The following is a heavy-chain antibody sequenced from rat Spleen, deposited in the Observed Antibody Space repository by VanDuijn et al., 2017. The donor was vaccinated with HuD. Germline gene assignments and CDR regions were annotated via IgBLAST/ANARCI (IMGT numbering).Heavy chain of an antibody. J-gene: IGHJ2*01. D-gene: IGHD1-9*01. V-gene: IGHV5-25*01. CDR3: ARRHYGYTDYFDY. CDR1: GFTFSDYN. CDR2: ITTGGGTS. Sequence: EVQLVESGGGLVQPGRSMKLSCAASGFTFSDYNMAWVRQAPKKGLEWVAYITTGGGTSFYRDSVKGRFTISRDNAKSALYLQMDGLRSEDTATYYCARRHYGYTDYFDYWGQGVMVTVSS.